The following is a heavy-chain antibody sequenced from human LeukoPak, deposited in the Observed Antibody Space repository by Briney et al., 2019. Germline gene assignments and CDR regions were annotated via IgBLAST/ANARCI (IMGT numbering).Heavy chain of an antibody. CDR1: GYTFTSYG. D-gene: IGHD2-2*01. V-gene: IGHV1-18*01. J-gene: IGHJ4*02. CDR2: ISTYNGNT. Sequence: ASVKVSCKASGYTFTSYGISWVRQAPGQGLEWIGWISTYNGNTNYAQQLQGRVTMTTDTSTSTAYMELRSLRSDDTAVYYCARGALVPAASPTFDYWGQGTLVTVSS. CDR3: ARGALVPAASPTFDY.